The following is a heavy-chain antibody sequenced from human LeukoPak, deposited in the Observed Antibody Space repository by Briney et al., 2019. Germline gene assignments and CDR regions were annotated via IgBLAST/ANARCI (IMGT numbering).Heavy chain of an antibody. D-gene: IGHD3-10*01. Sequence: PGGSLRLSCVASGFTFSSYAMRWVRQAPGKGLEWVSAISGSGGDTAYADSVKGRFTISRDNSKNTLYLQMNSLRAEDTAVYYCAKDRPVYGHDYWGQGTLVTVSS. CDR3: AKDRPVYGHDY. CDR1: GFTFSSYA. J-gene: IGHJ4*02. V-gene: IGHV3-23*01. CDR2: ISGSGGDT.